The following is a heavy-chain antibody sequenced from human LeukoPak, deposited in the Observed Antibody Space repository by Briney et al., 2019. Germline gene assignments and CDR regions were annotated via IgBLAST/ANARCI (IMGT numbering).Heavy chain of an antibody. D-gene: IGHD2-2*01. J-gene: IGHJ3*02. CDR2: ISPYNGNR. CDR1: GYTFTSHS. CDR3: ARPLVESDVFDI. V-gene: IGHV1-18*01. Sequence: ASMNVSCKASGYTFTSHSIHWVRQAPGQGLEWMVWISPYNGNRNYAQKLQGGVSMTTDTSTSTAYMELRSVRSDDTAVYHCARPLVESDVFDIWGQGTMVTVSS.